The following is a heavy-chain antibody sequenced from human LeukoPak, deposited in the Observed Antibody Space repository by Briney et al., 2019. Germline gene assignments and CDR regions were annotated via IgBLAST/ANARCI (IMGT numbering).Heavy chain of an antibody. D-gene: IGHD2-2*01. Sequence: GGSLRLSCAASGFTSSSYWMRWVRQAPGKGLVWVSRINSDGSSTSYADSVKGRFTISRDNAKNTLHLQMNSLRAEDTAVYYCARVGCSSTSCYFAYWGQGTLVTVSS. CDR1: GFTSSSYW. J-gene: IGHJ4*02. V-gene: IGHV3-74*01. CDR2: INSDGSST. CDR3: ARVGCSSTSCYFAY.